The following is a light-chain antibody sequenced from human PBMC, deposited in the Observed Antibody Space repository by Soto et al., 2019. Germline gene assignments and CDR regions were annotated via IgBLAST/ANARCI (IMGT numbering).Light chain of an antibody. J-gene: IGKJ1*01. V-gene: IGKV1-17*01. CDR3: RQHNSYPWT. CDR1: QGIRND. Sequence: DIQMTQSPSSLSASVGDRVTITCRASQGIRNDLGWYQQKPGKAPKRLIYAASSLQSGVPSRFIRSRHWSGFTLTIRSLQPEDFATYYCRQHNSYPWTFGQGTKVEIK. CDR2: AAS.